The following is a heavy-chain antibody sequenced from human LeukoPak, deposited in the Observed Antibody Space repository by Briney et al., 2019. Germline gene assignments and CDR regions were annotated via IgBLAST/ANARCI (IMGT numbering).Heavy chain of an antibody. CDR1: GGSFSGYY. D-gene: IGHD5-18*01. CDR3: ARGRIQLWNYNWFDP. J-gene: IGHJ5*02. Sequence: PSETLSLTCAVHGGSFSGYYWSWIRQPPGKGLDWIGEINHSGSTNYNPSLKSRVTVSVDTSKNQFSLKLSSVTAADTAVYYCARGRIQLWNYNWFDPWAREPWSPSPQ. CDR2: INHSGST. V-gene: IGHV4-34*01.